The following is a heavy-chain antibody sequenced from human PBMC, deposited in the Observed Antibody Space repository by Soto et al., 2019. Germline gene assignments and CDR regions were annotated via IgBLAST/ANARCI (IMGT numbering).Heavy chain of an antibody. Sequence: EVQLVESGGGLIQPGGSLRLSCAASGYTLSDYSMNWVRQAPGKGLEWISYSGTSRKYIFFSDSLRGRFTISRDDAKNSLYLQLNSLRDEDTAVYYCVRDRDWAFDIWGQGTMVTVSS. V-gene: IGHV3-48*02. CDR3: VRDRDWAFDI. CDR2: SGTSRKYI. CDR1: GYTLSDYS. J-gene: IGHJ3*02. D-gene: IGHD3-9*01.